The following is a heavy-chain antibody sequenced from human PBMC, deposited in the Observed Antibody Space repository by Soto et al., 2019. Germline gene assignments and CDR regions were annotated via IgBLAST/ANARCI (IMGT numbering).Heavy chain of an antibody. J-gene: IGHJ4*02. D-gene: IGHD2-21*02. Sequence: EVRLLESGGGLVQPGGSLRLSCAASGFTFSSYAMSWVRQAPGKGLEWVSGLSGSGDTTYFADSVQGRFTISRDNSKNTLYLQMSSPRAEDTAVYYCVKDRVVTGVMGAFAYWGQGALVTVSS. CDR2: LSGSGDTT. V-gene: IGHV3-23*01. CDR3: VKDRVVTGVMGAFAY. CDR1: GFTFSSYA.